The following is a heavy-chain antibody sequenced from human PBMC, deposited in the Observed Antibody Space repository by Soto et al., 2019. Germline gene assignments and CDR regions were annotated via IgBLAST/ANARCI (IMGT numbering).Heavy chain of an antibody. CDR1: GFTFSDYY. V-gene: IGHV3-11*01. CDR3: ARAPPARTIFGVVIPRAIDY. CDR2: ISSSGSTI. D-gene: IGHD3-3*01. J-gene: IGHJ4*02. Sequence: GGSLRLSCAASGFTFSDYYMSWIRQAPGKGLEWVSYISSSGSTIYYADSVKGRFTISRDNAKNSLYLQMNSLRAEDTAVYYCARAPPARTIFGVVIPRAIDYWGQGTLVTVSS.